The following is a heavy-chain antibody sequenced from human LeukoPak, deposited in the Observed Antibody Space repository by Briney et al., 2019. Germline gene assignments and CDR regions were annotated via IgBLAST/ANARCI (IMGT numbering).Heavy chain of an antibody. CDR3: ARAYGYSSSWPIDY. CDR1: GFTFSSYW. V-gene: IGHV3-7*01. Sequence: GGSLRLSCAASGFTFSSYWVSWVRQAPGKGLEWVANIKQDGSEKYYVDSVKGRFTISRDNAKNSLYLQMNSLRAEDTAVYYCARAYGYSSSWPIDYWGQGTLVTVSS. J-gene: IGHJ4*02. CDR2: IKQDGSEK. D-gene: IGHD6-13*01.